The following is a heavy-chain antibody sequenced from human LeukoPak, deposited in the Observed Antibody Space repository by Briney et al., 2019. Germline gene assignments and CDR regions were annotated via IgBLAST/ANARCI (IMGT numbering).Heavy chain of an antibody. V-gene: IGHV4-34*01. CDR2: INHSGST. CDR1: GGPFSGYY. D-gene: IGHD5-18*01. Sequence: PSETLSLTCAVYGGPFSGYYWSWIRQPPGKGLEWIGEINHSGSTNYNPSLKSRVTISVDTSKNQFSLKLSSVTAADTAVYYCARGSRGYTYGWGQGTLVTVSS. CDR3: ARGSRGYTYG. J-gene: IGHJ4*02.